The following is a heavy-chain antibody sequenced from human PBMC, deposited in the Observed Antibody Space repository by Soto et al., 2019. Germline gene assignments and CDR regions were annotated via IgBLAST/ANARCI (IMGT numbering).Heavy chain of an antibody. V-gene: IGHV3-48*02. J-gene: IGHJ4*01. D-gene: IGHD1-26*01. CDR1: GFTFSDYG. Sequence: EVQLVESGGGLVQPGGSLRLSCSVSGFTFSDYGVNWVRQAPGKGLEWISYISSSSDTIYYAESVQGRFTISRDDAKNSLFLQMNNLRNEDTAVYYCARVSKTWEDDYWGHGTLVTVSS. CDR2: ISSSSDTI. CDR3: ARVSKTWEDDY.